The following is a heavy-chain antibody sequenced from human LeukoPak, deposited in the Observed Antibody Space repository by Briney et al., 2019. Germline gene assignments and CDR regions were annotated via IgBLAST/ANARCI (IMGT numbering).Heavy chain of an antibody. Sequence: GGSLRLSCAASGFTFSSYAMSWVRQAPGKGLEWVLGISGSGGSTYYADSVKGRFTISRDNSKNTLYLQMNSLRAEDTAVYYCARHITMVRGVIKRPDWFFDLWGRGTLVTVSS. J-gene: IGHJ2*01. CDR2: ISGSGGST. D-gene: IGHD3-10*01. CDR3: ARHITMVRGVIKRPDWFFDL. CDR1: GFTFSSYA. V-gene: IGHV3-23*01.